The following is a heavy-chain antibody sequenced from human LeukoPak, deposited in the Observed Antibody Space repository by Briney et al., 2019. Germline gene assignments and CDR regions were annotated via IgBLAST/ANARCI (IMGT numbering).Heavy chain of an antibody. CDR2: INHSGST. CDR1: GGSFSGYY. V-gene: IGHV4-34*01. Sequence: SETLSLTCAVYGGSFSGYYWSWIRQPPGKGLEWIGEINHSGSTNYNPSLKSRVTISVDTSKNQFSLKLSSVTAADTAVYYCVRVRLTNWFDPWGQGTLVTVSS. J-gene: IGHJ5*02. CDR3: VRVRLTNWFDP.